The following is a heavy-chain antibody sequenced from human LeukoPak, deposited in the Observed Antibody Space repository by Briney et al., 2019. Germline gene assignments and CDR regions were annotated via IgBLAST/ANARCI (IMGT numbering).Heavy chain of an antibody. CDR2: IIPIFGTA. J-gene: IGHJ3*02. CDR1: GGTFSSYA. V-gene: IGHV1-69*13. D-gene: IGHD1-26*01. Sequence: ASVKVSCKASGGTFSSYAVSWVRQAPGQGLEWMGGIIPIFGTANYAQKFQGRVTITADESTSTAYMELSSLRSEDTAVYYCARAHPLPQPGSAFDIWGQGTMVTVSS. CDR3: ARAHPLPQPGSAFDI.